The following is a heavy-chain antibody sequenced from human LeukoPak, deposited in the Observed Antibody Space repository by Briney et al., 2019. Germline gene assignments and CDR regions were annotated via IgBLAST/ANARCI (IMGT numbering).Heavy chain of an antibody. Sequence: SETLSLTCTVSGGSISSSSYYWGWIRQPPGKGLEWIGSIYYSGSTYYNPSLKSRVTISVDTSKNQFSLKLSSVTAADTAVYYCARDWCSGGSCYGDWGSPYYYYMDVWGKGTTVTVSS. V-gene: IGHV4-39*07. CDR3: ARDWCSGGSCYGDWGSPYYYYMDV. D-gene: IGHD2-15*01. J-gene: IGHJ6*03. CDR1: GGSISSSSYY. CDR2: IYYSGST.